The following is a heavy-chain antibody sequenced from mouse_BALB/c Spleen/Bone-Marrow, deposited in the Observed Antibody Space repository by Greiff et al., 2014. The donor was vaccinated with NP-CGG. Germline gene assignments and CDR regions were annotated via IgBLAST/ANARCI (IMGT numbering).Heavy chain of an antibody. Sequence: VHLKQFGAELVRPGASVKLSCTAFGFNIKDYYMHWVKQRPEQGLGGIGWIDPENGDIEYAPKFQGKATLHAETSSNPAYLRRRSLASEDAAVYYCNRYDWYFDVWGAGTTVTVSS. D-gene: IGHD2-14*01. CDR3: NRYDWYFDV. CDR1: GFNIKDYY. V-gene: IGHV14-4*02. CDR2: IDPENGDI. J-gene: IGHJ1*01.